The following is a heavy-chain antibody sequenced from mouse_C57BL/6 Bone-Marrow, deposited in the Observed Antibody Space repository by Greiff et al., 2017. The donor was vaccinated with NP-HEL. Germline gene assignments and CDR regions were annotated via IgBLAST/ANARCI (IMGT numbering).Heavy chain of an antibody. CDR3: ARYPTAQATEGYFDY. J-gene: IGHJ2*01. CDR2: IRNKANGYTT. V-gene: IGHV7-3*01. Sequence: EVKLVESGGGLVQPGGSLSLSCAASGFTFTDYYMSWVRQPPGKALEWLGFIRNKANGYTTEYSASVKGRFTISRDNSQSILYLQMNALRAEDSATYYCARYPTAQATEGYFDYWGQGTTLTVSS. CDR1: GFTFTDYY. D-gene: IGHD3-2*02.